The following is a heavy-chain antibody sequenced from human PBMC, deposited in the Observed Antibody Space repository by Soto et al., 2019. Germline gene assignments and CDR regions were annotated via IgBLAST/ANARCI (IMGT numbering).Heavy chain of an antibody. J-gene: IGHJ6*02. Sequence: PGGALRLSCAASGFTFSSCAMHWVRQAPGKGLEWVAVISYDGSNKYYADSVKGRFTISRDNSKNTLYLQMNSLRAEDTAVYYCAREPAHIVVVPAAIRGMDVWGQGTTVTV. V-gene: IGHV3-30-3*01. CDR2: ISYDGSNK. CDR3: AREPAHIVVVPAAIRGMDV. CDR1: GFTFSSCA. D-gene: IGHD2-2*02.